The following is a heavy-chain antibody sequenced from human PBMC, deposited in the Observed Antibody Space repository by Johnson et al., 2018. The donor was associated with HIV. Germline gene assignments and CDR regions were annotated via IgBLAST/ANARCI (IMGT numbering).Heavy chain of an antibody. J-gene: IGHJ3*02. Sequence: VQLVESGGGLVQPGGSLRLSCGASGFSVSNNYMNWVRQAPGKGLEWVSVIYSGGSTYYADSVMGRFTVSRDNSKNALYLQMHSLTAEDTALYYCARDQSSSWPGDAFDIWGQGTLVIVSS. CDR1: GFSVSNNY. CDR3: ARDQSSSWPGDAFDI. CDR2: IYSGGST. D-gene: IGHD6-13*01. V-gene: IGHV3-66*01.